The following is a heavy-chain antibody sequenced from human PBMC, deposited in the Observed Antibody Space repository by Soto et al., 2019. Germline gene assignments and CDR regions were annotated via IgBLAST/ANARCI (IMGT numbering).Heavy chain of an antibody. V-gene: IGHV1-18*01. CDR2: ISAYNGNT. D-gene: IGHD6-19*01. CDR3: AMDIAVAGTLVFCFHP. Sequence: ASVKVSCKASGYTFTSYGISWVRQAPGQGLEWMGWISAYNGNTNYAQKLQGRVTMTTHTSTSTAYMELRSLRSDDTAVYYCAMDIAVAGTLVFCFHPWRQATLVTAPQ. J-gene: IGHJ5*02. CDR1: GYTFTSYG.